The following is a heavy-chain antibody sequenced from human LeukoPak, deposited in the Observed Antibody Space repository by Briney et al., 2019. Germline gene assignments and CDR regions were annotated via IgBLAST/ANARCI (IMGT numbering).Heavy chain of an antibody. J-gene: IGHJ4*02. D-gene: IGHD1-26*01. CDR1: GGSISSSSCS. CDR3: ARQGSGRSSDY. CDR2: IYYSGST. Sequence: SETLSLTCTVSGGSISSSSCSWGWIRQPPGKGQEWIGSIYYSGSTFYNPSLKSRVTISVDTSKNQFSLKLSSVTAADTAVYYCARQGSGRSSDYWGQGTLVTVSS. V-gene: IGHV4-39*01.